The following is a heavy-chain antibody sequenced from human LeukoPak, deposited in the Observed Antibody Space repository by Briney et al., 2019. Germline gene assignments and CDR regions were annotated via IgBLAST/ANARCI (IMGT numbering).Heavy chain of an antibody. CDR2: ISSSSSYI. Sequence: GGSLRLSCAASGFTFDDYGMSWVRQAPGKGLEWVSSISSSSSYIYYADSVKGRFTISRDNARNSLYLQMNSLRAEDTALYYCVRDFYPGWYFDSWGQGTLVTVSS. CDR3: VRDFYPGWYFDS. J-gene: IGHJ4*02. V-gene: IGHV3-21*01. D-gene: IGHD2-15*01. CDR1: GFTFDDYG.